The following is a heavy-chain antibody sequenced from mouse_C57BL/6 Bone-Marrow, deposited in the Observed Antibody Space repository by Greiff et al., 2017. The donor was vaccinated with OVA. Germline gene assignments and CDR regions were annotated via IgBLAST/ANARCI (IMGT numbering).Heavy chain of an antibody. D-gene: IGHD2-3*01. J-gene: IGHJ2*01. Sequence: VQRVESGAELARPGASVKLSCKASGYTFTSYGISWVKQRTGQGLEWIGEIYPRSGNTYYNEKFKGKATLTADKSSSTAYMELRSLTSEDSAVYFCARKRAMRWLLRYFYWGQGTTLTVSS. CDR1: GYTFTSYG. CDR3: ARKRAMRWLLRYFY. V-gene: IGHV1-81*01. CDR2: IYPRSGNT.